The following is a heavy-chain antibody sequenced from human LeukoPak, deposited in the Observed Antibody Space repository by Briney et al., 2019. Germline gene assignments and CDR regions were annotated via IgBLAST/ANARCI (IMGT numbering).Heavy chain of an antibody. CDR2: ISWNSGSK. Sequence: GGSLRLSCAASGFTFDDYAMHWVRQAPGKGLEWVSGISWNSGSKGYADSVKGRFTISRDNAKNSLYLQMNSLRAEDTAVYYCARDAFSRISIFGVVSDAFDIWGQGTMVTVSS. CDR3: ARDAFSRISIFGVVSDAFDI. J-gene: IGHJ3*02. V-gene: IGHV3-9*01. CDR1: GFTFDDYA. D-gene: IGHD3-3*01.